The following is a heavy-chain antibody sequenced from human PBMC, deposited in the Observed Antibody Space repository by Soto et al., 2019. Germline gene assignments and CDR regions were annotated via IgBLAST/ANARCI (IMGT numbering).Heavy chain of an antibody. D-gene: IGHD2-15*01. Sequence: SETLSLTCTVSGGSISSSSYYWGWIRQPPGKGLEGIGSIFYSGSTYYNPSLKSRVTISVDTSKNQFSLKLSSVTAADTAVYYCARHLTYCSAGSCYSDFPYYGMDVWGQGTTVT. CDR3: ARHLTYCSAGSCYSDFPYYGMDV. CDR1: GGSISSSSYY. CDR2: IFYSGST. V-gene: IGHV4-39*01. J-gene: IGHJ6*02.